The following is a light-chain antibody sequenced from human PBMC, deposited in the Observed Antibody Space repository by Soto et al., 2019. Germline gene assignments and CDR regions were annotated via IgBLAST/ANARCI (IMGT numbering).Light chain of an antibody. V-gene: IGLV6-57*04. CDR2: ENN. Sequence: NFMLTQPHSVSASPGKTVTISCTRSSGSIASNYVQWYKQRPGSAPTTVIYENNKRPSGVPDRLSGSIDSSSNSASLTISGLKTEDEADYYCQSYEGNDVIFGGGTQLTVL. CDR3: QSYEGNDVI. CDR1: SGSIASNY. J-gene: IGLJ2*01.